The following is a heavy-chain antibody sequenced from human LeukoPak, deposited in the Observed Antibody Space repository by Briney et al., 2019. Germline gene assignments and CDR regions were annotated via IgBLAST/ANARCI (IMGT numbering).Heavy chain of an antibody. J-gene: IGHJ4*02. CDR2: ISASGGST. CDR1: GFTFSSSA. V-gene: IGHV3-23*01. Sequence: GGSLRLSCAASGFTFSSSAMSWVRQAPGKGLEWVSGISASGGSTSYADSVKGRFSISRDNAKNTLYLQMNSLRVEDTAVYYCAKDHQHNSGLDYWGQGTLVTVSS. D-gene: IGHD6-19*01. CDR3: AKDHQHNSGLDY.